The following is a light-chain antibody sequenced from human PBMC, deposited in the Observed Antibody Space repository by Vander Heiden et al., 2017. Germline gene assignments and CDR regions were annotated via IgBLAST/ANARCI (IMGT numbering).Light chain of an antibody. CDR2: GES. J-gene: IGKJ4*01. CDR3: QQYERWPLT. Sequence: EIVLTQSPVTLSVSPGGGASLSCWASQSVGSQLAWYQQKPGQAPRLLIYGESTRATGVPARFSGSGSGTHFTLTIASLQSEDFAVYYCQQYERWPLTFGGGTKVEIK. V-gene: IGKV3-15*01. CDR1: QSVGSQ.